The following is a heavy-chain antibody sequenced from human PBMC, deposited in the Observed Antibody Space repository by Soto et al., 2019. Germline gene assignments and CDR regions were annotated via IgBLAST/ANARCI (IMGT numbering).Heavy chain of an antibody. Sequence: QVQWVESGGGVVQPASSLRLTCAASGFTFSSSGMHWVRQAPGKGLEWVALIEYDGSKTYYGDSVSGRFTISRDNSENTLSLQMNILRAGVTAVYYCAGCVGGSRFDNSWKYDAWGQGTLVTVSS. D-gene: IGHD5-12*01. CDR2: IEYDGSKT. CDR3: AGCVGGSRFDNSWKYDA. J-gene: IGHJ5*02. V-gene: IGHV3-30*03. CDR1: GFTFSSSG.